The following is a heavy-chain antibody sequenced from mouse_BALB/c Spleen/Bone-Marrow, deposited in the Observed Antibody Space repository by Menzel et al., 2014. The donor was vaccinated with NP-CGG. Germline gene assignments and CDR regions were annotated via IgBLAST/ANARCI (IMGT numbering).Heavy chain of an antibody. Sequence: VKVVESGGGLVQPGDSLRLSCAPSGFTFSDFYMEWVRQPPGKRLEWIAASRNKAKYYTTEYSASVKGRFIVSRDTSQSVLYLQMNALRAEDTAIYYCARDVGYGNYFVYWGQGTLVTVSA. D-gene: IGHD2-10*02. CDR3: ARDVGYGNYFVY. CDR1: GFTFSDFY. J-gene: IGHJ3*01. CDR2: SRNKAKYYTT. V-gene: IGHV7-1*02.